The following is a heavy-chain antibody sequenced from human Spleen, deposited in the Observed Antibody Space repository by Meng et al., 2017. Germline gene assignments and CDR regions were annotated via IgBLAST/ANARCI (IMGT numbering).Heavy chain of an antibody. V-gene: IGHV1-69*01. CDR3: ARHLGGSSWPYFDY. J-gene: IGHJ4*02. CDR1: GGTFSSYA. Sequence: QGLRVQAGDEVKKPGSSVKVSCKASGGTFSSYAISWVRQAPGQGLEWMGGIIPIFGTANYAQKFQGRVTITADESTSTAYMELSSLRSEDTAVYYCARHLGGSSWPYFDYWGQGTLVTVSS. CDR2: IIPIFGTA. D-gene: IGHD6-13*01.